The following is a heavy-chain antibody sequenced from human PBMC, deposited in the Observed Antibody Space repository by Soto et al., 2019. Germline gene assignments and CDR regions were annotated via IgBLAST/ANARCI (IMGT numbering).Heavy chain of an antibody. CDR2: IDPSDSYT. CDR3: ARVHKNWFDS. V-gene: IGHV5-10-1*01. CDR1: GYNFTAFW. Sequence: GESLKISCKASGYNFTAFWIHWVRQMPGKGLEWLGKIDPSDSYTNYSPSFEGRVTISTDNSITTAYLQWSSLRASDTALYFCARVHKNWFDSWAQGTMVTVS. J-gene: IGHJ5*01.